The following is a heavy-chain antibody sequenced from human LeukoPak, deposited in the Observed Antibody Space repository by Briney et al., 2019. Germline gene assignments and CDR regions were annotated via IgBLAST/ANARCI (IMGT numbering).Heavy chain of an antibody. CDR3: ARDVLELLQFDP. D-gene: IGHD1-7*01. J-gene: IGHJ5*02. CDR1: GYSISSGYY. CDR2: IYHSGST. Sequence: SETLSLTCTVSGYSISSGYYWGWIRQPPGKGLEWIGSIYHSGSTYYNPSLKSRVTISVDTSKNQFSLKLSSVTAADTAVYYCARDVLELLQFDPWGQGTLVTVSS. V-gene: IGHV4-38-2*02.